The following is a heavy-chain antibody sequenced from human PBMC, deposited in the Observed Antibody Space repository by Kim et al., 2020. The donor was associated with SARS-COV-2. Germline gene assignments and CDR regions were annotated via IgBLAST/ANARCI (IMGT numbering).Heavy chain of an antibody. CDR3: ARGPSPWFFDF. Sequence: STYYRDSVKGRFTISGDNSKNTLYLHLNSLRVDDTAVYYCARGPSPWFFDFWGQGTLVTVSS. J-gene: IGHJ4*02. D-gene: IGHD3-9*01. CDR2: ST. V-gene: IGHV3-53*01.